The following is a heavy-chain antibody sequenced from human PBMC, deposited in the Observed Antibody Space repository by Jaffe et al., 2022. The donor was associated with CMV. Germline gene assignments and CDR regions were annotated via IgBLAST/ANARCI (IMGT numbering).Heavy chain of an antibody. Sequence: QVQLVQSGAEVKKPGSSVKVSCKASGGTFSSYAISWVRQAPGQGLEWMGRIIPILGIANYAQKFQGRVTITADKSTSTAYMELSSLRSEDTAVYYCARGNHDYGGNSVVYWGQGTLVTVSS. CDR3: ARGNHDYGGNSVVY. CDR1: GGTFSSYA. J-gene: IGHJ4*02. CDR2: IIPILGIA. V-gene: IGHV1-69*09. D-gene: IGHD4-17*01.